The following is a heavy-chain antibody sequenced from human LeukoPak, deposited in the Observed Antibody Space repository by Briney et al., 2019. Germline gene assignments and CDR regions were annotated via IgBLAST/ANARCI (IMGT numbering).Heavy chain of an antibody. D-gene: IGHD3-9*01. J-gene: IGHJ4*02. CDR1: GFSFTDYP. V-gene: IGHV3-48*02. CDR2: IRTTAEGAKYA. CDR3: ATDQRYAFDY. Sequence: GGSLRLSCATSGFSFTDYPMNWVRPAPGKGLEWISNIRTTAEGAKYAYYADSVKGRVTISRDDGMNTLYLHMNSLRDDDTAVYYCATDQRYAFDYWGQGILVTVSS.